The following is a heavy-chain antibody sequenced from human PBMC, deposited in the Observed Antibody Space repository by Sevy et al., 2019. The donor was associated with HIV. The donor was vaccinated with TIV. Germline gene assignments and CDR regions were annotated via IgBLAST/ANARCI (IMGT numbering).Heavy chain of an antibody. V-gene: IGHV1-24*01. CDR2: FDPEDDET. D-gene: IGHD3-22*01. CDR1: GDTLNVLS. J-gene: IGHJ4*02. CDR3: ATTRDYYDSSGYPFDD. Sequence: ASVKVSCKVSGDTLNVLSMHWVRQAPGKGLEWMATFDPEDDETNYAQKFQGRVTLTQDTSTGTAYMGLSSLRSEDTALCFCATTRDYYDSSGYPFDDWGQGTLVTVSS.